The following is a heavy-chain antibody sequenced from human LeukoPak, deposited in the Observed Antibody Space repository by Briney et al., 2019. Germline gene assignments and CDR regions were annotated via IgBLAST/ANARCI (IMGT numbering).Heavy chain of an antibody. CDR2: ISSSGSTI. CDR1: GFTFSDYY. D-gene: IGHD1-26*01. CDR3: ARQKHSGSYYRGYFDL. Sequence: PGGSLRLSCAASGFTFSDYYMSWIRQAPGKGLEWVSYISSSGSTIYYADSVKGRFTISRDNAKNSLYLQMNSLRAEDTAVYYCARQKHSGSYYRGYFDLWGRGTLVTVSS. J-gene: IGHJ2*01. V-gene: IGHV3-11*01.